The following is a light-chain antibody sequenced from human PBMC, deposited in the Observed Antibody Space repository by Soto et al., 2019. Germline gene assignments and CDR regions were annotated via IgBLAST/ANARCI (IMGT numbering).Light chain of an antibody. V-gene: IGKV1-9*01. CDR3: QQLNSYPPWT. CDR2: AAS. Sequence: IQLTQSPSSLSASVGDRVTITCRASQGISSYLAWYQQKPGKAPKHLIYAASTLQSAVPSRFSGSGSGTDFTLTISSLQPEDFATYYCQQLNSYPPWTFGQGTKVEIK. CDR1: QGISSY. J-gene: IGKJ1*01.